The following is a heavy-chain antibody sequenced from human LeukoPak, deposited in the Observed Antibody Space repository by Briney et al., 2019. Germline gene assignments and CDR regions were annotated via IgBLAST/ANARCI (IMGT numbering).Heavy chain of an antibody. V-gene: IGHV4-59*01. D-gene: IGHD1-7*01. CDR2: IYYSGST. J-gene: IGHJ4*02. Sequence: SEALSLTCAVYGGSFSGYYWSWIRQPPGKGLEWIGYIYYSGSTNYNPSLKSRVTISVDTSKNQFSLKLSSVTAADTAVYYCARAVRTGTTFDYWGQGTLVTVSS. CDR3: ARAVRTGTTFDY. CDR1: GGSFSGYY.